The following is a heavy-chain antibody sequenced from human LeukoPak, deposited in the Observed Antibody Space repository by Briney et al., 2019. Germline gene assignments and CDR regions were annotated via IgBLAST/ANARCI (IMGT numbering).Heavy chain of an antibody. CDR2: ISSSGSTI. CDR1: GFTFSDYY. J-gene: IGHJ4*02. V-gene: IGHV3-11*04. Sequence: GGSLRLSCAASGFTFSDYYMSWIRQAPGKGLEWVSYISSSGSTIYYADSVKGRFTISRDNAKNSLYLQMSSLRAEDTAIYYCARALYNRGWYPDYFDSWGQGTLVTVSS. CDR3: ARALYNRGWYPDYFDS. D-gene: IGHD6-19*01.